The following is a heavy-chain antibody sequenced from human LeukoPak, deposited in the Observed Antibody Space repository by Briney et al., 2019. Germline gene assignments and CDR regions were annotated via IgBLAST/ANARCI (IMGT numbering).Heavy chain of an antibody. CDR1: GFTFDDYA. Sequence: PGGSLRLSCAASGFTFDDYAMHWVRQAPGKGLEWVSLISGDGGSTYYADSVRGRFTISRDNSKDSLYLQMDSLRTEDTAFYYCAKEIDTLGTNALDIWGQGTMVTVSS. D-gene: IGHD2-15*01. CDR2: ISGDGGST. CDR3: AKEIDTLGTNALDI. V-gene: IGHV3-43*02. J-gene: IGHJ3*02.